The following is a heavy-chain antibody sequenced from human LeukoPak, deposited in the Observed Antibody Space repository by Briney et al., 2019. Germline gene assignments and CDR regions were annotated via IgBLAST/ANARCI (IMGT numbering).Heavy chain of an antibody. CDR3: AINYGGSSRDY. J-gene: IGHJ4*02. CDR1: GYTFTGYY. V-gene: IGHV1-2*02. D-gene: IGHD4-23*01. Sequence: GASVKVSCKASGYTFTGYYLHWVRQAPGQGLEWMGWINSNSGGTNYAQKFQGRVTMTRDTSISTAYMDLSRLRSDDTAFYYCAINYGGSSRDYWGQGTLVTVS. CDR2: INSNSGGT.